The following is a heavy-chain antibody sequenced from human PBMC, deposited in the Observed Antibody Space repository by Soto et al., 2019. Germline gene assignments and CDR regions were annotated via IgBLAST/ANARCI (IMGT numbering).Heavy chain of an antibody. CDR2: ISAYNGNT. CDR3: VVAAQPYYFDY. Sequence: QVQLVQSGAEVKKPGASVKVSCKASGYTFTSYVISWVRQAPGQGLEWMGGISAYNGNTKYAQKLQGRVTMTTDTSTSTAYMELRSLRSDDTAVYYCVVAAQPYYFDYWGQGTLVTVSS. D-gene: IGHD2-15*01. J-gene: IGHJ4*02. V-gene: IGHV1-18*01. CDR1: GYTFTSYV.